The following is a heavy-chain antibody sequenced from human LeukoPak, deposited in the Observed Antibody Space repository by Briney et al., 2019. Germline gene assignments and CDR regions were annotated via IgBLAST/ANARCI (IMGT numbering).Heavy chain of an antibody. D-gene: IGHD3-10*02. V-gene: IGHV3-30-3*01. CDR3: ARCSGYGMDV. J-gene: IGHJ6*02. Sequence: GGSLRLSCAAAGFTFSNYAMHWVRQAPGKGLEWVAVMSFDGTHKYYADSVKGRFTISRDNFKNTLYLQMNSLRAEDTAVFYCARCSGYGMDVWGQGTTVTVSS. CDR1: GFTFSNYA. CDR2: MSFDGTHK.